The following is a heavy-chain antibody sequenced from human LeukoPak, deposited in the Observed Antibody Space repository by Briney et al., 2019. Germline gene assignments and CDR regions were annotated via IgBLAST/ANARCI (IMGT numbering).Heavy chain of an antibody. J-gene: IGHJ3*02. CDR2: IGGSGGST. D-gene: IGHD3-22*01. CDR1: GFTFTNYA. Sequence: GGSLRLSCSVSGFTFTNYAMSWVRQAPGKGLEWVSGIGGSGGSTYYADSVKGRFTISGDNSKNALYLQMNSLRVEDTAIYYCAKRTDSSGNRGGAFDIWGQGTMVTVSS. CDR3: AKRTDSSGNRGGAFDI. V-gene: IGHV3-23*01.